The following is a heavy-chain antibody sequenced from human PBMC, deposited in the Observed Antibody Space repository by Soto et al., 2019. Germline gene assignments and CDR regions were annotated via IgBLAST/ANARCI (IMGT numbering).Heavy chain of an antibody. CDR3: AREIGGSGYYYYYMDV. CDR2: IYYSGST. CDR1: DGSISSYY. J-gene: IGHJ6*03. Sequence: SETLSLTFTVPDGSISSYYWSWIRQPPGKGLEWIGYIYYSGSTNYNPSLKSRVTISVDTSKNQFSLKLSSVTAADTAVYYCAREIGGSGYYYYYMDVWGKGTTVTVSS. D-gene: IGHD3-10*01. V-gene: IGHV4-59*01.